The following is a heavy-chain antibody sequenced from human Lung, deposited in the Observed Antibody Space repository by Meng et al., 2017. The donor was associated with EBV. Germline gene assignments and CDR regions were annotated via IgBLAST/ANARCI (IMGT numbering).Heavy chain of an antibody. V-gene: IGHV4-39*01. Sequence: LLLLEPGPGLVKPSETLSLPCTVSGGSISSSRHYWGWIRQPPGKGLEWIGSIYYSGSTYYNPSLRSRVTMSLDTSKNQFSLKLSSVTATDTAVYYCARHDGGYGDYFDHWGQGTLVTVSS. CDR2: IYYSGST. D-gene: IGHD5-12*01. CDR3: ARHDGGYGDYFDH. CDR1: GGSISSSRHY. J-gene: IGHJ4*02.